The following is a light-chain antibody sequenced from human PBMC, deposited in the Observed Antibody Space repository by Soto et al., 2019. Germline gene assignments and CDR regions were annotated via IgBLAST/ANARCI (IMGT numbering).Light chain of an antibody. J-gene: IGKJ1*01. CDR1: QSVTNNL. CDR3: HQYNILPWT. Sequence: EIVLTQSPGTLSLSPGERATLSCRASQSVTNNLLAWIQQKPGQAPRLLIYGASSRATGIPDRFSGSGSATDFTLIISRLEPEDTAVYYCHQYNILPWTFGQGTKVEIK. CDR2: GAS. V-gene: IGKV3-20*01.